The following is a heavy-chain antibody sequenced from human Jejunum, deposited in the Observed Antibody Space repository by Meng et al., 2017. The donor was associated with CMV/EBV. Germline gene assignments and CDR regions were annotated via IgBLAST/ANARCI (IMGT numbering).Heavy chain of an antibody. Sequence: STSSGDYYWTWIRQPPEKGLEWIGFIYSSGRAYYNPSLASRLTISVDTSKNQFSLRLSSVTAADTAVYYCARTQDCSITSCYTGFDPWGQGTLVTVSS. CDR2: IYSSGRA. V-gene: IGHV4-30-4*08. CDR3: ARTQDCSITSCYTGFDP. J-gene: IGHJ5*02. CDR1: STSSGDYY. D-gene: IGHD2-2*01.